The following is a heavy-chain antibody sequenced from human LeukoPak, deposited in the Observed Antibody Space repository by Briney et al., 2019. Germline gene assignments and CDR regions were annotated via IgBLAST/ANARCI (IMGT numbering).Heavy chain of an antibody. CDR3: AKDYGYDYGVDY. V-gene: IGHV3-43*02. J-gene: IGHJ4*02. Sequence: PGGSLRLSCAASGFNFHYFVMHWVRQAPGKGLEWISLISGDGGSAHYIDSVKGRFTISRDNSKNSLFLQMNSLTTEDTGLYYCAKDYGYDYGVDYWGQGTLVTV. CDR1: GFNFHYFV. CDR2: ISGDGGSA. D-gene: IGHD5-18*01.